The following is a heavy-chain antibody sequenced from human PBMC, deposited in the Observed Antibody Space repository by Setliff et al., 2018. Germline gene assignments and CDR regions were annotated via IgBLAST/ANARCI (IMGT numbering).Heavy chain of an antibody. CDR2: IYYSGST. V-gene: IGHV4-31*02. CDR3: ARGGAAESYDFWSGMYYYYYYMDV. CDR1: GGSISSGGYY. J-gene: IGHJ6*03. Sequence: PSETLSLTCTVSGGSISSGGYYWSWIRQHPGKGLEWIGYIYYSGSTYYNPSLKSRVTISVDTSKNQFSLKLSSVTAADTAVYYCARGGAAESYDFWSGMYYYYYYMDVWGKGTTVTVSS. D-gene: IGHD3-3*01.